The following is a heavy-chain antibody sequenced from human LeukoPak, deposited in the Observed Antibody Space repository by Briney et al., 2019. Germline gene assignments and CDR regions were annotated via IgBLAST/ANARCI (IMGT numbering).Heavy chain of an antibody. J-gene: IGHJ4*02. CDR3: AKHYYDSSGYYYFDY. D-gene: IGHD3-22*01. CDR2: INPNSGGT. Sequence: ASVKVSCKASGYTFTGYYMHWVRQAPGQGLEWMGWINPNSGGTNYAQKFQGRVTMTRDTSISTAYMELSSLRSEDTAVYYCAKHYYDSSGYYYFDYWGQGTLVTVSS. CDR1: GYTFTGYY. V-gene: IGHV1-2*02.